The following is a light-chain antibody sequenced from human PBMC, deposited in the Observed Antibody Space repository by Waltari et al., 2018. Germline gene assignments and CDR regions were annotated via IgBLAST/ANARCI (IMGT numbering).Light chain of an antibody. CDR1: QSVSSQ. CDR3: QQCNNSPPT. J-gene: IGKJ1*01. CDR2: DAS. Sequence: EIVLTQSPATLSLSPGEGATLSCRASQSVSSQLVWYQQKLGQAPRLLIYDASTRATGIPARFSGSVSGTDFTLTISSLEPEDFAVYYCQQCNNSPPTFGQGTKVEIK. V-gene: IGKV3-11*01.